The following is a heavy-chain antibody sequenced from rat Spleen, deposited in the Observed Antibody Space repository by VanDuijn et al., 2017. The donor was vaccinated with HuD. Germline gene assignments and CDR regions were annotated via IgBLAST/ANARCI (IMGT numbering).Heavy chain of an antibody. Sequence: EVQLVESGGGLVQPGRSLKFSCAASGFTFSNYDMAWVRQAPTKGLEWVASISPSGGSTYYRDSVKGRFTISRDNAKSTRYLQMDSLRSEDTATYYCATERTDYWGQGVMVTVSS. CDR1: GFTFSNYD. CDR3: ATERTDY. V-gene: IGHV5-19*01. J-gene: IGHJ2*01. CDR2: ISPSGGST.